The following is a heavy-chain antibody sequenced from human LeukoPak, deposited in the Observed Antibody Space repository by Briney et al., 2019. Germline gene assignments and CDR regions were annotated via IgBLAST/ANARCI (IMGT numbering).Heavy chain of an antibody. CDR1: GGSISSGSYY. CDR2: IYTSGST. Sequence: PSETLSLTCTVSGGSISSGSYYWSWIRQPAGKGLERIGRIYTSGSTNYNPSLKSRVTISVDTSKNQFSLKLSSVTAADTAVYYCARSAGDYYGSGNIYYYYYMDVWGKGTTVTISS. D-gene: IGHD3-10*01. V-gene: IGHV4-61*02. J-gene: IGHJ6*03. CDR3: ARSAGDYYGSGNIYYYYYMDV.